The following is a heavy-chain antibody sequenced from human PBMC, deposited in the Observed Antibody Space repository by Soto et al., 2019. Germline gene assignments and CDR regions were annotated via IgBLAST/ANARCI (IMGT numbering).Heavy chain of an antibody. D-gene: IGHD3-22*01. J-gene: IGHJ4*02. Sequence: PSETLSLTCTVSGGSISSGGYYWSWIRQHPGKGLEWIGYIYYSGSTYYNPSLKSRVTISVDTSKNQFSLKLSSVTAADTAVYYCARVVTGYYYDSSGYYHDYWGQGTLVTVSS. CDR1: GGSISSGGYY. CDR3: ARVVTGYYYDSSGYYHDY. CDR2: IYYSGST. V-gene: IGHV4-31*03.